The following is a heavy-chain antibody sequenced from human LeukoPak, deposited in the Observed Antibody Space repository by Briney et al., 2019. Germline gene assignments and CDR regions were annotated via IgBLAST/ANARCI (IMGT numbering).Heavy chain of an antibody. V-gene: IGHV1-2*02. CDR3: ARGYCSSIGCRAFDI. CDR2: INANSGGT. Sequence: ASVKVSCKTSGYTFIAYYMHWVRQAPGQGLEWVGWINANSGGTNYAQKFQGRVTMTRDTSISTAYMELSSLRSDDTAVYYCARGYCSSIGCRAFDIWGQGTLVTVSS. J-gene: IGHJ3*02. CDR1: GYTFIAYY. D-gene: IGHD2-2*01.